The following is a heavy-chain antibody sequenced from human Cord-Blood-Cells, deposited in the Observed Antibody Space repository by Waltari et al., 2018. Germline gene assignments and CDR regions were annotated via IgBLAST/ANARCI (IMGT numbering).Heavy chain of an antibody. CDR1: GFTVRSNY. V-gene: IGHV3-53*01. Sequence: EVQLVESGGGLTQPGGSLRLSCAASGFTVRSNYMIWVRQAPGKGLEWVSVIYSGGSTYYADSVKGRFTISRDNSKNTLYLQMNSLRAEDTAVYYCARDRLHYNWFDPWGQGTLVTVSS. CDR2: IYSGGST. D-gene: IGHD4-4*01. J-gene: IGHJ5*02. CDR3: ARDRLHYNWFDP.